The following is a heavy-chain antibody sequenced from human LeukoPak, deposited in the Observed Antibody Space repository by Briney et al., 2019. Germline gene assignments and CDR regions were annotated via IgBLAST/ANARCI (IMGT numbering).Heavy chain of an antibody. D-gene: IGHD1-20*01. J-gene: IGHJ4*02. CDR1: GFTFSRYA. CDR2: ISSNGGST. Sequence: GGSLRLSCAASGFTFSRYAMHWARQAPGKGLESVSAISSNGGSTYYANSVKGRFTISRDNSKNTLYLQMGSLRAEDLAVYYCARDFGLTGKVDYWGQGTLVTVSS. CDR3: ARDFGLTGKVDY. V-gene: IGHV3-64*01.